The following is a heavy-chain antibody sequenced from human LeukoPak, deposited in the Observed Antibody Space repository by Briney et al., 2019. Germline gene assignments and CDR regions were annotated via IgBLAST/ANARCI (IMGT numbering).Heavy chain of an antibody. Sequence: GGSLRLSCAASGFTFSSYWMSWVRQAPGKGLEWVANIKQDGSEKYYVDSVKGRFTISRDNAKNSLYLQMNSLRAEDTAVYYCARALDEYYYDSSGYYGYWGQGTLVTVSS. J-gene: IGHJ4*02. CDR3: ARALDEYYYDSSGYYGY. CDR2: IKQDGSEK. CDR1: GFTFSSYW. V-gene: IGHV3-7*01. D-gene: IGHD3-22*01.